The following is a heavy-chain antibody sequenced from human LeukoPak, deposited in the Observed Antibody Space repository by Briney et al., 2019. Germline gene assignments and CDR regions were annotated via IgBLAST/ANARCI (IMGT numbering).Heavy chain of an antibody. J-gene: IGHJ5*02. CDR3: ARQGIAAAGGFDP. V-gene: IGHV4-39*01. D-gene: IGHD6-13*01. CDR2: IYYSGGT. CDR1: GGSISSSSYY. Sequence: PSETLSLTCTVSGGSISSSSYYWGWIRQPPGKGLEWIGSIYYSGGTYYNPSLKSRVTISVDTSKNQFSLKLSSVTAADTAVYYCARQGIAAAGGFDPWGQGTLVTVSS.